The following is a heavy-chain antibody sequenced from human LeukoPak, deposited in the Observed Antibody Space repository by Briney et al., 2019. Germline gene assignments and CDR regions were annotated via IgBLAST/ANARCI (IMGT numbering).Heavy chain of an antibody. CDR1: GYTLTELS. CDR2: INPNSGGT. Sequence: ASVKVSCKVSGYTLTELSMHWVRQAPGQGLEWMGWINPNSGGTNYAQKFQGRVTMTRDTSISTAYMELSRLRSDDTAVYYCARGQDGFWSGYLYWFDPWGQGTLVTVSS. V-gene: IGHV1-2*02. CDR3: ARGQDGFWSGYLYWFDP. D-gene: IGHD3-3*01. J-gene: IGHJ5*02.